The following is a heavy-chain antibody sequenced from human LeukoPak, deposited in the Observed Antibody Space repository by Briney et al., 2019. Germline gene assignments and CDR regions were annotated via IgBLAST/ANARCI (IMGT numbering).Heavy chain of an antibody. D-gene: IGHD6-25*01. J-gene: IGHJ4*02. CDR1: GYSISTGYF. CDR3: ARAGGVKTAALDLDY. CDR2: IHYSGTT. V-gene: IGHV4-38-2*02. Sequence: SETLSLTCSVPGYSISTGYFWVWIRQPPGKGLEWIGNIHYSGTTYYNPSLKSRVTISRDTSKNQFSLKLTSVTTADTAVYYCARAGGVKTAALDLDYWGQGTLVTVSS.